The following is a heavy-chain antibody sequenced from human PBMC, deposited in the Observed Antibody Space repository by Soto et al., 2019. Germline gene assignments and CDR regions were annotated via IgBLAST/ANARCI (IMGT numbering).Heavy chain of an antibody. CDR2: IQTCVAT. J-gene: IGHJ4*02. V-gene: IGHV3-53*01. CDR1: GFTVGNFD. D-gene: IGHD5-12*01. CDR3: VRVLYDSGVVDF. Sequence: QLVESGGGLFQAGGSTRLSCLVSGFTVGNFDMAWVRQAPGKGLEWASIIQTCVATYYSDSAQGRFTISRDNSKNTLYIQMTSLRVEDTGVYSCVRVLYDSGVVDFWGQGSLITVS.